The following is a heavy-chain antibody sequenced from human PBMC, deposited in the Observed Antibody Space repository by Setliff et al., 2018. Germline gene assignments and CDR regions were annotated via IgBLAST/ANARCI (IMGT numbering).Heavy chain of an antibody. CDR1: GGTLTTFTTYS. D-gene: IGHD1-26*01. J-gene: IGHJ4*02. V-gene: IGHV1-69*16. Sequence: SVKVSCKASGGTLTTFTTYSLIWVRQAPGQGLEWMGGIIPITGTTNYAQRFQGRITISTDESSSTVYMEMSRLKSEDTAVYYCARGSIVGPTRGDFDFWGLGTLVTVCS. CDR3: ARGSIVGPTRGDFDF. CDR2: IIPITGTT.